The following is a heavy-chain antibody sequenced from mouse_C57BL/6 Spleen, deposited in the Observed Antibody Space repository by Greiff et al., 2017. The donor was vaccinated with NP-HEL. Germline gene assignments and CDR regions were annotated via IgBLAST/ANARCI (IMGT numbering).Heavy chain of an antibody. Sequence: VQLQQSGAELVRPGTSVKLSCKASGYTFTSYWMHWVKQRPGQGLEWIGVIDPSDSYTNYNQKFKGKATLTVDTSSSTAYMQLSSLTSEDSAVYYCARRLGSYFDYWGQGTTLTVSS. J-gene: IGHJ2*01. CDR2: IDPSDSYT. D-gene: IGHD4-1*01. V-gene: IGHV1-59*01. CDR3: ARRLGSYFDY. CDR1: GYTFTSYW.